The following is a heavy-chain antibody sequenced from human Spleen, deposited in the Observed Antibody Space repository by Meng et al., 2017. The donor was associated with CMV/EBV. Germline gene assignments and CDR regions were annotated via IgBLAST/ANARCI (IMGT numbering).Heavy chain of an antibody. J-gene: IGHJ4*02. D-gene: IGHD3-22*01. CDR1: GFTLCNYA. Sequence: LSFAASGFTLCNYAMQWVRQAPGKGLEYVSAISSTGGSTYFANSVKGRFTISRDNSKNTLYLQMGSLRAEDMAVYYCARDFNYDSSYWGQGTLVTVSS. CDR3: ARDFNYDSSY. CDR2: ISSTGGST. V-gene: IGHV3-64*01.